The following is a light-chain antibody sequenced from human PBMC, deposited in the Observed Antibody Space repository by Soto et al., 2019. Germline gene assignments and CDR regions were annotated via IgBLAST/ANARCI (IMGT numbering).Light chain of an antibody. V-gene: IGLV2-8*01. CDR1: SSDVGGYNY. CDR2: EVS. Sequence: QSALTQPPSASGSPGQSVSISCTGASSDVGGYNYVSWYQQHPGKAPKLMIYEVSKRPSGVPDRFSGSKSGNTASLTVSGLQAEDEADYYCSFYAGGNNFVVFGGGTKLTVL. J-gene: IGLJ2*01. CDR3: SFYAGGNNFVV.